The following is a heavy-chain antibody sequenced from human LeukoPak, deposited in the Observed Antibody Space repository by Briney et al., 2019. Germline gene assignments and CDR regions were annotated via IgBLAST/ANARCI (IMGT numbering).Heavy chain of an antibody. V-gene: IGHV3-23*01. Sequence: PGGSLRLSCAAPGFPFSSYAMSGVRQAPGKGLEGGSAFSGRGGSTYYADSVKGRFTISRNNSKNTLYLQMNSLRAEDTAVYYCANIKYQLPLAWGQGTLVTVSS. CDR2: FSGRGGST. CDR1: GFPFSSYA. D-gene: IGHD2-2*01. CDR3: ANIKYQLPLA. J-gene: IGHJ4*02.